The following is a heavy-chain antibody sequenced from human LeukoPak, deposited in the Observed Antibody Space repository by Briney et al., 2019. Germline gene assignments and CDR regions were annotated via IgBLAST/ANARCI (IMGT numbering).Heavy chain of an antibody. V-gene: IGHV1-69*01. J-gene: IGHJ4*02. CDR3: ARGVGYCSGGNCYGVGSSDY. CDR1: GGTFSRYA. Sequence: SVKVSCKASGGTFSRYAISWVRQAPGQGLEWMGGIIPILGTANYAQKFQGRVTITADESTSTAYMELSSLRSEDTAVYYCARGVGYCSGGNCYGVGSSDYWGQGTLVTVSS. CDR2: IIPILGTA. D-gene: IGHD2-15*01.